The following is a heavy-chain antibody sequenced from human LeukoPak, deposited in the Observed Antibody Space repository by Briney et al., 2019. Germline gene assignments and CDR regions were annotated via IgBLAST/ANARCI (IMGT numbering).Heavy chain of an antibody. D-gene: IGHD3-22*01. Sequence: SETLSLTCAVYGGSFSGYYWSWIRQPPGKGLEWIGEINHSGSTNYNPSLKSRVTISVDTSKNQFSLKLSSVTAADTAVYYCARGPPFYDSSGYYGLFYRGQGTLVTVSS. V-gene: IGHV4-34*01. J-gene: IGHJ4*02. CDR3: ARGPPFYDSSGYYGLFY. CDR2: INHSGST. CDR1: GGSFSGYY.